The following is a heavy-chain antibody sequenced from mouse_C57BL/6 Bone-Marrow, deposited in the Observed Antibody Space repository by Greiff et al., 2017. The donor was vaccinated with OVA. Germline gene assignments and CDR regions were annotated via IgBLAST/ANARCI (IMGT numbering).Heavy chain of an antibody. J-gene: IGHJ1*03. Sequence: QVQLQQSGAELAKPGASVKLSCKASGYTFTSYWMHWVKQRPGQGLEWIGYINPSSGYTKYNQKFKDKATLTADKSSSTAYMQLSSLTYEDSAVYYCARRSLRPYWYFDVWGTGTTVTVSS. D-gene: IGHD2-1*01. V-gene: IGHV1-7*01. CDR2: INPSSGYT. CDR3: ARRSLRPYWYFDV. CDR1: GYTFTSYW.